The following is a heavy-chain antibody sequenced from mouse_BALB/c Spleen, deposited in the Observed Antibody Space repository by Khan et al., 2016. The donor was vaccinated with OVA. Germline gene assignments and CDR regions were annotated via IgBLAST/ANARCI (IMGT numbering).Heavy chain of an antibody. CDR1: GFNIKDTY. D-gene: IGHD2-3*01. J-gene: IGHJ1*01. CDR3: SRPTYDPRDFEV. V-gene: IGHV14-3*02. Sequence: VQLKQSGAELVKPGASVKLSCTASGFNIKDTYLHWVKQRPEQGLEWIGRIAPANGNTQYDQKFQGKAAITSDTSSNTSYLQLNSLTSEDTAVYYCSRPTYDPRDFEVWGPGTTVTVSS. CDR2: IAPANGNT.